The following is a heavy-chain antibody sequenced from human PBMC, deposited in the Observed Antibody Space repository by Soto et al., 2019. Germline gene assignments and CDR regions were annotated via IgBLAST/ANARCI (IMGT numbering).Heavy chain of an antibody. J-gene: IGHJ4*02. V-gene: IGHV4-59*01. CDR1: GGSISGDY. D-gene: IGHD3-10*01. CDR2: LYDTGST. Sequence: PSETLSLTCTVSGGSISGDYWSWIRLSPGKGLEWIGYLYDTGSTNYNPSLRSRVTISRDTSKNQFSLKMSSVTAADTAVYYCARGSWIRGITLNYWGQGTLVTVSS. CDR3: ARGSWIRGITLNY.